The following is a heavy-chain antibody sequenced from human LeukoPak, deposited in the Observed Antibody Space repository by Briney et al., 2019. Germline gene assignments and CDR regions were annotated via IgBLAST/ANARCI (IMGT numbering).Heavy chain of an antibody. D-gene: IGHD5-12*01. CDR3: AKSSGYVDSDY. J-gene: IGHJ4*02. CDR1: EFTFSSYG. Sequence: PGGSLRLSCAASEFTFSSYGMHWVRQAPGKGLEWVAVISYDGSNKYYADSVKGRFTISRDNSKDTLYLQMNSLRAEDTAVYYCAKSSGYVDSDYWGQGTLVTVSS. V-gene: IGHV3-30*18. CDR2: ISYDGSNK.